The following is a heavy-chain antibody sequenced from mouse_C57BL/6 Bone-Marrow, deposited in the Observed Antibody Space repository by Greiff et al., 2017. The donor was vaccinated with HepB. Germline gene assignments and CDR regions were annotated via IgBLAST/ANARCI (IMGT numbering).Heavy chain of an antibody. D-gene: IGHD1-1*01. J-gene: IGHJ4*01. CDR2: ILPGSGST. Sequence: QVQLQQSGAELMKPGASVKLSCKATGYTFSGYWIEWVKQRPGHGLEWIGEILPGSGSTNYNEKFKGKATFTADTSSNTAYMQLSSLTTEDSAIYYCARENYYGSSYDEYAMDYWGQGTSVTVSS. V-gene: IGHV1-9*01. CDR1: GYTFSGYW. CDR3: ARENYYGSSYDEYAMDY.